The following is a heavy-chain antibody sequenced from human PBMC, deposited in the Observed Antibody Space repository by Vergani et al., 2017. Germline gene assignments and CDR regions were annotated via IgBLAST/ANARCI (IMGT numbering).Heavy chain of an antibody. CDR1: GMSISNTNYY. Sequence: QLQLQESGPRLVKPSETLSLTCSLSGMSISNTNYYWGWIRQPPGKGLEWIGSIYDSRNNNYSPSLKSRVSISVDTSKNQFSLHLTSVTAADTAVYYCARHLRQLARNDVFDIWGHGTLVTVSS. CDR3: ARHLRQLARNDVFDI. D-gene: IGHD6-6*01. V-gene: IGHV4-39*01. J-gene: IGHJ3*02. CDR2: IYDSRNN.